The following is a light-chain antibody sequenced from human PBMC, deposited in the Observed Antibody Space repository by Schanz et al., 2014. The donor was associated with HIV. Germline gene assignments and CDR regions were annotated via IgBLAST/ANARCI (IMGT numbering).Light chain of an antibody. Sequence: EIVLTQSPGTLSLSPGERATLSCRASQSVSRYLAWYQQKPGQAPRLLIYDAFNRATGIPDRFSGSGSGTDFTLTISRLEPEDFAVYYCQQYGSSWTFGQGTKVEIK. J-gene: IGKJ1*01. CDR1: QSVSRY. CDR2: DAF. V-gene: IGKV3-20*01. CDR3: QQYGSSWT.